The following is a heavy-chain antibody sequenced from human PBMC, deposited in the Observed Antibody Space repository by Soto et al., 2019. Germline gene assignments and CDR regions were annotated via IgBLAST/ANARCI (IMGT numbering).Heavy chain of an antibody. Sequence: PSETLSLTCTVSGGSISSYYWSWIRQPAGKGLEWIGRIYTSGSTNYNPSLKSRVTLSVDRSKNNFSLKLTSVTAADTAVYYCARVGYYGSGSYAFDYWGQGTLVTVSS. CDR1: GGSISSYY. CDR3: ARVGYYGSGSYAFDY. V-gene: IGHV4-4*07. CDR2: IYTSGST. J-gene: IGHJ4*02. D-gene: IGHD3-10*01.